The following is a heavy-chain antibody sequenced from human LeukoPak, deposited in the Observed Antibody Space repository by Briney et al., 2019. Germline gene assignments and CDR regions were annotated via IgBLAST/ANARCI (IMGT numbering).Heavy chain of an antibody. J-gene: IGHJ3*02. D-gene: IGHD2-21*02. CDR3: AGAYCGGDCYSGRAFDI. V-gene: IGHV4-39*07. CDR1: GGSISSSSYY. CDR2: IYYSGST. Sequence: SETLSLTCTVSGGSISSSSYYWGWIRQPPGTGLEWIGSIYYSGSTYYNPSLKSRVTISVDTSKNQFSLKLSSVTAADTAVYYCAGAYCGGDCYSGRAFDIWGQGTMVTVSS.